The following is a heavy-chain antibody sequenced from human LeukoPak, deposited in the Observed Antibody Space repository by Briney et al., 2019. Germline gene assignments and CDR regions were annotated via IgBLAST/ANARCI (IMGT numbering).Heavy chain of an antibody. Sequence: PSETLSLTCAVCVGSFSGYYWSWIRQPPGKGLEWIGEINHSGRANYNPSLKSRVTISVNTSKNQFSLKLSFVTAADTAVYYCARWEGGSYYDFDYWGQGTLVTVSS. CDR1: VGSFSGYY. J-gene: IGHJ4*02. CDR3: ARWEGGSYYDFDY. V-gene: IGHV4-34*01. CDR2: INHSGRA. D-gene: IGHD1-26*01.